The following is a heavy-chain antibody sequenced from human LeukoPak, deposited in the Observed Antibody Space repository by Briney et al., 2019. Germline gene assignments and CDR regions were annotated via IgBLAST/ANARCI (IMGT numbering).Heavy chain of an antibody. CDR1: GYTFTCYY. CDR3: ARSGQYYDSSGYYGY. Sequence: ASVKVSCKASGYTFTCYYMHWVRQAPGQGLEWMGRINPNSGGTNYAQKFQGRVTMTRDTSISTAYMELSRLRSDDTAVYYCARSGQYYDSSGYYGYWGQGTLVTVSS. J-gene: IGHJ4*02. V-gene: IGHV1-2*06. D-gene: IGHD3-22*01. CDR2: INPNSGGT.